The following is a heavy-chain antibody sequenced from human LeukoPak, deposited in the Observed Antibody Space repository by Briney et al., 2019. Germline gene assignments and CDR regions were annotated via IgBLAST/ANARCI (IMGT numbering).Heavy chain of an antibody. D-gene: IGHD3-10*01. Sequence: GGSLRLSCAASGFSFTTYWMGWVRQAPGKGLEWVANINQDESSQYYVDAVRGRFTISRDNSKNTLYLQMNSLRDEDTAVYYCARDLLGFGESMWGQGTLVTVSS. CDR1: GFSFTTYW. CDR3: ARDLLGFGESM. J-gene: IGHJ4*02. CDR2: INQDESSQ. V-gene: IGHV3-7*01.